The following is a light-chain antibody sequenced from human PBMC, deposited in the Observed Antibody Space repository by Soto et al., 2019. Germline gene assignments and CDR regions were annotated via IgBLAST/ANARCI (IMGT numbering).Light chain of an antibody. CDR3: QQSYSTSWT. CDR1: QSISSY. Sequence: DIQMTQSPSSLSASVGDRVTITCRASQSISSYLNWYQQKPGKAPKLLIYAASSLQSGVPSRFSGSGSGTDFTLTISSLQPEVFATYSCQQSYSTSWTFGKGTKVKIK. J-gene: IGKJ1*01. V-gene: IGKV1-39*01. CDR2: AAS.